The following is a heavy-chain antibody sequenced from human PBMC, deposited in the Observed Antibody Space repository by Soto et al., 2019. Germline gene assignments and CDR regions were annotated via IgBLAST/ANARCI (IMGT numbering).Heavy chain of an antibody. Sequence: GKGLEWVSVLYSDGQTYYADSVKGRFTISRDNAKNSLYLQMNSLRAEDTAVYYCARDFRAPDYYDSSGLPFDYWGQGTLVTVSS. CDR2: LYSDGQT. D-gene: IGHD3-22*01. V-gene: IGHV3-53*01. CDR3: ARDFRAPDYYDSSGLPFDY. J-gene: IGHJ4*02.